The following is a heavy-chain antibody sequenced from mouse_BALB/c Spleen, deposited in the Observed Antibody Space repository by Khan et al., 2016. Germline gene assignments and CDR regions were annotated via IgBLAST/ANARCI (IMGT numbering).Heavy chain of an antibody. J-gene: IGHJ1*01. Sequence: QIQLVQSGPDLKKPGETVKISCKASGYTFTSYGMNWVKQAPGKGLKWMGWIDTYSGETKYADDFKGRFVFSLETSASTAYLQINNLKNEDMAIYLCAREGGTTVVAPGFFDVWGAGTTVTVSS. CDR1: GYTFTSYG. CDR2: IDTYSGET. CDR3: AREGGTTVVAPGFFDV. V-gene: IGHV9-1*02. D-gene: IGHD1-1*02.